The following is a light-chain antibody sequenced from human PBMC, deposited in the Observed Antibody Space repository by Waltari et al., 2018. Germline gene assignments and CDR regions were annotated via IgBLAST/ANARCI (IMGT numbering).Light chain of an antibody. Sequence: QSALTQPASVFGSLGQSVTLSCTGTATDIGGYDYVSWYQQHSGKAPNLLIFAVSSRPSEISARLSASKSGNTASLTISGLQTEDEADYHCTSYTSKNTFIFGGGTRLTVL. CDR3: TSYTSKNTFI. V-gene: IGLV2-14*03. J-gene: IGLJ2*01. CDR1: ATDIGGYDY. CDR2: AVS.